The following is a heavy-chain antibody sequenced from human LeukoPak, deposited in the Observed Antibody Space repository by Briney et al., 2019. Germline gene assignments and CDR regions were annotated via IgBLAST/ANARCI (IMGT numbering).Heavy chain of an antibody. Sequence: AASVKVSCKASGYTFTSYDVNWVRQATGQGLEWMGWMNPNSGNTGLAQKFQGRVTLTRDTSLSTAYMELSSLRSEDTAVYYCATFIAVAGTPDYWGQGTLVTVSS. CDR3: ATFIAVAGTPDY. CDR2: MNPNSGNT. CDR1: GYTFTSYD. J-gene: IGHJ4*02. V-gene: IGHV1-8*01. D-gene: IGHD6-19*01.